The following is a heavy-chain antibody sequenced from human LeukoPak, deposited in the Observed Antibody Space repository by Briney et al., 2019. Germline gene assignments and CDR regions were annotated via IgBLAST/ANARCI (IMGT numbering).Heavy chain of an antibody. CDR3: ARVGAWDLQRVFEY. Sequence: GGSLRLSCAASGFRFGVNWMTWARHIPGKGLEWVANIKQDGAEKHYAESVEGRFIISRDNAKNSLYLEMDSLKVEDTAVYYCARVGAWDLQRVFEYWGQGTLVTVSS. D-gene: IGHD1-26*01. J-gene: IGHJ4*02. CDR1: GFRFGVNW. CDR2: IKQDGAEK. V-gene: IGHV3-7*01.